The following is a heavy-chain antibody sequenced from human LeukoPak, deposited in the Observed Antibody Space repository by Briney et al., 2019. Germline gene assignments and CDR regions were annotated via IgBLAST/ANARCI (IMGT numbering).Heavy chain of an antibody. V-gene: IGHV3-74*01. D-gene: IGHD2-2*01. CDR1: GFTFSNYW. CDR3: AKGWDIVVVPAATGPLDY. CDR2: INSDGINT. J-gene: IGHJ4*02. Sequence: GGSLRLSCAASGFTFSNYWMHWVRQAPGKGLVWVSRINSDGINTSYADSVKGRFTISRDNSKNTLYLQMNSLRAEDTAVYYCAKGWDIVVVPAATGPLDYWGQGTLVTVSS.